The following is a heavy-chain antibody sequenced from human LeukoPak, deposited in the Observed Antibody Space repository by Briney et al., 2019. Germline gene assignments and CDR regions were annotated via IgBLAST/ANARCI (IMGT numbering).Heavy chain of an antibody. CDR1: AGSISSYY. D-gene: IGHD6-6*01. CDR2: ITDSGST. CDR3: ARSLTMYTTASRTYNWFDP. Sequence: SETLSLTCTVSAGSISSYYWSWIRQPPGKGLEFIGYITDSGSTNYNPSLKRRVTISVDTSKNQFSLTLTSVTAADTAVYYCARSLTMYTTASRTYNWFDPWGQGTLVTVSS. V-gene: IGHV4-59*01. J-gene: IGHJ5*02.